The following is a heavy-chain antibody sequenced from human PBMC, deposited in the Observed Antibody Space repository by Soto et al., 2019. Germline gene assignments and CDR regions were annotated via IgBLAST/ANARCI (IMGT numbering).Heavy chain of an antibody. Sequence: QVQLVESGGGVVQPGRSLRLSCAASGFTFSSYGMHWVRQAPGKGLEWVAVIWYDGSNKYYADSVKGRFTISRDNSKNTLYLQMNSLRAEDTAVYYCARGAYSYYDRENAFDIWGQGTMVTVSS. CDR2: IWYDGSNK. CDR1: GFTFSSYG. J-gene: IGHJ3*02. D-gene: IGHD3-22*01. V-gene: IGHV3-33*01. CDR3: ARGAYSYYDRENAFDI.